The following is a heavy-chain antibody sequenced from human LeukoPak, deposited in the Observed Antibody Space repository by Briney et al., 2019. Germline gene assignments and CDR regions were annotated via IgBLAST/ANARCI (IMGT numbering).Heavy chain of an antibody. V-gene: IGHV4-61*01. J-gene: IGHJ4*02. CDR3: AREFRSRDGYNYIDY. CDR1: GGSISSSSYY. Sequence: SETLSLTCTVSGGSISSSSYYWGWIRQPPGKGLEWIGYIYYSGSTNYNPSLKSRVTISVDTSKNQFSLKLSSVTAADTAVYYCAREFRSRDGYNYIDYWGQGTLVTVSS. D-gene: IGHD5-24*01. CDR2: IYYSGST.